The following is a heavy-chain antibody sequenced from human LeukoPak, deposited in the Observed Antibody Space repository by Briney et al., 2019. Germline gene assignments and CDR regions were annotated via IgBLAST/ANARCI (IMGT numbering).Heavy chain of an antibody. V-gene: IGHV1-18*01. CDR2: ISAYNGNT. D-gene: IGHD5-18*01. Sequence: VKVSCKASGYTFTSYGISWVRQAPGQGLEWMGWISAYNGNTNYAQKLQGRVTMTTDTSTSTAYMELRSLRSDDTAVYYCARNSTVDTAMVPYFDYWGQGTLVTVSS. J-gene: IGHJ4*02. CDR3: ARNSTVDTAMVPYFDY. CDR1: GYTFTSYG.